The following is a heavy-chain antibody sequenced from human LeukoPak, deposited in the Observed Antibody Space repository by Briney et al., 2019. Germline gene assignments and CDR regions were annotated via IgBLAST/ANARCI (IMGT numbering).Heavy chain of an antibody. CDR1: GYTFTSYG. Sequence: ASVKVSCKASGYTFTSYGISWVRQAPGQGLEWTGWISAYNGNTNYAQKLQGRVTMTTDTSTSTAYMELSRLRSDDTAVYYCASFGSGGDAFDIWGQGTMVTVSS. J-gene: IGHJ3*02. CDR2: ISAYNGNT. V-gene: IGHV1-18*01. CDR3: ASFGSGGDAFDI. D-gene: IGHD3-10*01.